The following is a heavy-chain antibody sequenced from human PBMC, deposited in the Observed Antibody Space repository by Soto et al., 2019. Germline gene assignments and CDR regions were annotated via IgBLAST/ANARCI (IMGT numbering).Heavy chain of an antibody. CDR3: AREDYGDDAGSFDY. J-gene: IGHJ4*02. Sequence: QVQLVQSGAEVKKPGSSVTVSCKASGGTFSSYAISWVRQAPGQGLEWMGGIIPIFGTANYAQKLQGRVTITADKSTSTAYMELSSLRSEDTAVYYCAREDYGDDAGSFDYWGQGTLVTVSS. CDR2: IIPIFGTA. CDR1: GGTFSSYA. V-gene: IGHV1-69*06. D-gene: IGHD4-17*01.